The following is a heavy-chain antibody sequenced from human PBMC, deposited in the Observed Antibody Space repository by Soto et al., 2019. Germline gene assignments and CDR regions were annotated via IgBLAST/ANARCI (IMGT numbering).Heavy chain of an antibody. Sequence: EVVLVESGGGLVQPGGSLKLSCAASGFRFTRSAIHWVRQAPGKGLEWVGLIRNRPNSYATAYAESLKGRVTISRDDSRNTSYLLVKSLKSEDTAVYFCTRACSRGISYSTSYFDYWGQGTLVIVSS. V-gene: IGHV3-73*02. CDR1: GFRFTRSA. CDR2: IRNRPNSYAT. CDR3: TRACSRGISYSTSYFDY. J-gene: IGHJ4*02. D-gene: IGHD2-15*01.